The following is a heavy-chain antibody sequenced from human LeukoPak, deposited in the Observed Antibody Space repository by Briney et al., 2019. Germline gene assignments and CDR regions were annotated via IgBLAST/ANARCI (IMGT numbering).Heavy chain of an antibody. V-gene: IGHV1-69*06. J-gene: IGHJ6*03. CDR2: IIPIFGTA. CDR3: ARAKERYGDYNYYYYMDV. D-gene: IGHD4-17*01. Sequence: GASVKVSCKASGGTFSSYAISWVRQAPGQGLEWMGGIIPIFGTANYAQKFQGRVTITADKSTSTAYMELSSLRSEDTAVYYCARAKERYGDYNYYYYMDVWGKGTTVTVSS. CDR1: GGTFSSYA.